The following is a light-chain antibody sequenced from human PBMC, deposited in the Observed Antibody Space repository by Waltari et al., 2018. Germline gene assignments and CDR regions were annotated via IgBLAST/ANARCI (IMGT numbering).Light chain of an antibody. CDR1: QSLVHSDGNTY. J-gene: IGKJ2*01. Sequence: DVVMTQSPLSLPVTLGQPASISCRSSQSLVHSDGNTYLNWFQQRPGQSPRRLIYKVSNRDSEVPDRFSGSGSGTDFTLKISRVEAEDVGVYYCMQGTHWPPMYTFGQGTKLEIK. CDR2: KVS. CDR3: MQGTHWPPMYT. V-gene: IGKV2-30*02.